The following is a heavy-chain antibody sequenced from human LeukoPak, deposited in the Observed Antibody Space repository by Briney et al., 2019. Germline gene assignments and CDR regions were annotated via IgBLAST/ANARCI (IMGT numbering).Heavy chain of an antibody. Sequence: SETLSLTCAVYGGSFSGDYCSWIRQPPGKGLEWIGEINHSGYTNYNPSLKRRVTISVDTSENQFSLKLSSVTAADTAVYYCARGRMVRYYYYYYMDVWGKGTTVTVSS. CDR3: ARGRMVRYYYYYYMDV. D-gene: IGHD3-10*01. CDR1: GGSFSGDY. CDR2: INHSGYT. V-gene: IGHV4-34*01. J-gene: IGHJ6*03.